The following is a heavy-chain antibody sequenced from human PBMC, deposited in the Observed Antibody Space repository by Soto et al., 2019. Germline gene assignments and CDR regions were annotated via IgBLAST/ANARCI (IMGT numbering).Heavy chain of an antibody. CDR1: GFTFSSYA. J-gene: IGHJ4*02. CDR3: AKTGYCSSTSCYGIPVSSYIVDY. Sequence: GGSLRLSCAASGFTFSSYAMSWVRQAPGKGLEWVSAISGSGGSTYYADSVKGRFTISRDNSKNTLYLQMNSLRAEDTAVYYCAKTGYCSSTSCYGIPVSSYIVDYWGQGTLVTVSS. V-gene: IGHV3-23*01. CDR2: ISGSGGST. D-gene: IGHD2-2*01.